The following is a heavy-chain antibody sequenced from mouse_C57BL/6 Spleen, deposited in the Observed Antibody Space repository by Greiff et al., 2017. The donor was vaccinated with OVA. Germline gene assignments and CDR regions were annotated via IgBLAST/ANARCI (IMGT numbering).Heavy chain of an antibody. D-gene: IGHD2-3*01. CDR1: GYTFTDYY. CDR2: INPNNGGT. V-gene: IGHV1-26*01. CDR3: ARRDYDGYWFAY. J-gene: IGHJ3*01. Sequence: VQLQQSGPELVKPGASVKISCKASGYTFTDYYMNWVKQSHGKSLEWIGDINPNNGGTSYNQKFKGKATLTVDKSSSTAYMELRSLTSEDSAVYYCARRDYDGYWFAYWGQGTLVTVSA.